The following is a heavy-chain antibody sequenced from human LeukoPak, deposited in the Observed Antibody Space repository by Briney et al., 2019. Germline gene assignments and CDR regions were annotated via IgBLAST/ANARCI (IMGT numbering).Heavy chain of an antibody. J-gene: IGHJ4*02. V-gene: IGHV4-39*01. CDR2: ISYGGRT. Sequence: SETLSLTCTVSGGSIRSSSYYLAWVRQPPGKGLEWIGSISYGGRTYYTASLKSRVTISVDTSKNQFSLRLSSVTVADTAVYYWSLRLNNHSSSSTSTDYWGQGTQVTVSS. CDR1: GGSIRSSSYY. CDR3: SLRLNNHSSSSTSTDY. D-gene: IGHD6-6*01.